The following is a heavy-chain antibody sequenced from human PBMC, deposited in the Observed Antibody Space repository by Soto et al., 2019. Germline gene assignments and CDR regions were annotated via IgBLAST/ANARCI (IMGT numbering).Heavy chain of an antibody. CDR1: GYTFTSYG. Sequence: ASVKVSCKASGYTFTSYGISGVRQAPGQGLEWMGWISAKKGNTKYAQKFQGRVTMTTDTSTSTAYMELRSLRSDDTAVYYCAREILSPDFYFHGMDVWGQGTTVTVSS. CDR3: AREILSPDFYFHGMDV. CDR2: ISAKKGNT. V-gene: IGHV1-18*04. D-gene: IGHD2-15*01. J-gene: IGHJ6*02.